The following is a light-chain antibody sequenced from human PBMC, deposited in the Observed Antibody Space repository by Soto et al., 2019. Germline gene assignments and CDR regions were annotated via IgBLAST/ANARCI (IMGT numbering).Light chain of an antibody. V-gene: IGLV2-14*01. Sequence: QSALAQPASVSGSPGQTITISCTGTSSDVGGYNYVSWYQQHPAKAPKLMIFEVSNRPSGVSNRFSGSKYGNTASLTISGLQAEDEADYYGSSYTSSSTLVVFGTGTKVTVL. CDR2: EVS. CDR1: SSDVGGYNY. CDR3: SSYTSSSTLVV. J-gene: IGLJ1*01.